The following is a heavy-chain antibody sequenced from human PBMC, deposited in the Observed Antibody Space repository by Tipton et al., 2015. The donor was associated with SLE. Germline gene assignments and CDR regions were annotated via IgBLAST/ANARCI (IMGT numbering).Heavy chain of an antibody. J-gene: IGHJ4*02. Sequence: TLSLTCTVSGGSISRGNYFLGWIRQPPGKGLEWIGSMHYSGSTYNNPSLKSRVTISVDTSKNQFSLRLNSVTAADTAVYYCARLRNGFYSDYDYWGQGTLITVSS. CDR1: GGSISRGNYF. CDR3: ARLRNGFYSDYDY. D-gene: IGHD2-15*01. V-gene: IGHV4-39*07. CDR2: MHYSGST.